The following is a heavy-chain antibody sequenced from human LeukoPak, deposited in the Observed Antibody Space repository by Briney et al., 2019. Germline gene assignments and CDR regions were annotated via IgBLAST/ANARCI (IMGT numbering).Heavy chain of an antibody. CDR3: AKVLPAAYDYYYYGMDV. D-gene: IGHD2-2*01. J-gene: IGHJ6*02. Sequence: PGGSLRLSCEASGFTFSSSAMSWVRQAPGKGLEWVAAISDTGRLSYCADSVNGRFTISRDNSKNTLSLQMNSLRAADTAVYYCAKVLPAAYDYYYYGMDVWGQGTTVTVSS. CDR2: ISDTGRLS. CDR1: GFTFSSSA. V-gene: IGHV3-23*01.